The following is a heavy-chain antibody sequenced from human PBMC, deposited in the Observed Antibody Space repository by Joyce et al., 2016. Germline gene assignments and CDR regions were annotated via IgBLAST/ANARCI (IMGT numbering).Heavy chain of an antibody. D-gene: IGHD3-3*01. CDR2: IDDREDT. CDR3: DRVVLARTPWFDP. CDR1: GASISSGGYS. Sequence: QLQLQESGPGLVKPSQTLSLTCAVSGASISSGGYSWGWIRPPPRKGLEWIGHIDDREDTYYNPSLERRVTISLDRSKNQFSLKLTAMTAADTALYYCDRVVLARTPWFDPWGQGTLGTVSS. V-gene: IGHV4-30-2*01. J-gene: IGHJ5*02.